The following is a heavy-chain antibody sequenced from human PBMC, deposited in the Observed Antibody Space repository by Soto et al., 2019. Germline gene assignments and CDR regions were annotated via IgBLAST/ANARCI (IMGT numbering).Heavy chain of an antibody. CDR2: LNSGGTTA. J-gene: IGHJ6*02. V-gene: IGHV3-74*01. CDR1: GFTFSSYS. CDR3: ARGLPGYYAVDV. D-gene: IGHD2-15*01. Sequence: GGSLRLSCAASGFTFSSYSMNWVRQAPGKGLMWISRLNSGGTTANYAVSVSGRFTISRDNAKNTLYLQLNSLSDEDTAVYYCARGLPGYYAVDVWGQGTTVTVSS.